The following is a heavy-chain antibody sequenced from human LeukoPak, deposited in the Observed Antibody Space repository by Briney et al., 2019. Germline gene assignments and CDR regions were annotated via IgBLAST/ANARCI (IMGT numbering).Heavy chain of an antibody. V-gene: IGHV4-39*01. Sequence: PSETLSLTCSVSGASISSGSNYWGWIRQPPGKTLEWIGSIYSSGSTYYNPSLKSRVIIIIDTPKNHFSLTLSSVTAADTAVYYCARHDWGVVYWYFDLWGRGTLVTVSS. CDR3: ARHDWGVVYWYFDL. D-gene: IGHD7-27*01. CDR2: IYSSGST. J-gene: IGHJ2*01. CDR1: GASISSGSNY.